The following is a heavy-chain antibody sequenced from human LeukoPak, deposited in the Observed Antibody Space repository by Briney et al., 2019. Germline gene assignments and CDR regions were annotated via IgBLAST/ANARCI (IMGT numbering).Heavy chain of an antibody. D-gene: IGHD1-20*01. CDR3: ASLTGDYYYYGMDV. Sequence: SETLSLTCTVSGGSISSGDYYWSWIRQPPGKGLEWIGYIYYSGSTYYNPSLKSRVTISVDTSKNQLSLKLSSVTAADTAVYYCASLTGDYYYYGMDVWGQGTTVTVSS. CDR1: GGSISSGDYY. CDR2: IYYSGST. V-gene: IGHV4-30-4*01. J-gene: IGHJ6*02.